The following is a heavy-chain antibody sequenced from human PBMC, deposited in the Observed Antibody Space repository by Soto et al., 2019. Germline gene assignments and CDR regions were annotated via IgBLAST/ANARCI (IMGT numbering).Heavy chain of an antibody. V-gene: IGHV5-10-1*01. Sequence: PGESLKISCKGSGYSFTSYWISWVRQVPGKGLEWMGRIDPSDSYTNYSPSFQGHVTISADKSISTAYLQWSSLKASDTAMYYCSRGGGVLRFPPNYYYGMDVWGQGTTVTVSS. CDR1: GYSFTSYW. CDR3: SRGGGVLRFPPNYYYGMDV. D-gene: IGHD3-3*01. CDR2: IDPSDSYT. J-gene: IGHJ6*02.